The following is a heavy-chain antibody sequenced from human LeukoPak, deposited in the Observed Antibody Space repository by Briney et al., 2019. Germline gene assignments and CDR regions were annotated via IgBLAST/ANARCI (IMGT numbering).Heavy chain of an antibody. Sequence: GGSLRLPCAASGFTFSSYSMNWVRQAPGKGLEWVSSISSSSSYIYYADSVKGRFTISRDNAKNSLYLQMNSLRAEDTALYYCANSYGSGSYLDYWGQGTLVTVSS. CDR3: ANSYGSGSYLDY. D-gene: IGHD3-10*01. CDR2: ISSSSSYI. CDR1: GFTFSSYS. V-gene: IGHV3-21*04. J-gene: IGHJ4*02.